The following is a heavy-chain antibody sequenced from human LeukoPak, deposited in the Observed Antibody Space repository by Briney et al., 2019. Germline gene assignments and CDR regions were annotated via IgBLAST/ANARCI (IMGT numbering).Heavy chain of an antibody. V-gene: IGHV4-34*01. Sequence: SETLSLTCAVYGGSFSGYYWSWIRQPPGKGLEWIGEINHSGSTNYNPSLKSRVTISVDTSKNQFSLKLSSVTAADTAVYYCARLYYDYVWGSYRWPLWGQGTLVTVSS. J-gene: IGHJ4*02. CDR2: INHSGST. CDR3: ARLYYDYVWGSYRWPL. D-gene: IGHD3-16*02. CDR1: GGSFSGYY.